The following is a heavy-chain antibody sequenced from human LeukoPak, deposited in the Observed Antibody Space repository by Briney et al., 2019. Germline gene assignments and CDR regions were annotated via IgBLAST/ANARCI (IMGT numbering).Heavy chain of an antibody. CDR2: ISGDGVST. CDR1: GFMFDDSA. Sequence: GGSLRLSCAASGFMFDDSAMHWVRQAPGKGLEWVSLISGDGVSTFYADSVKGRFTISRDNSKNSPSLQMDSLTTEDTALYYCAKEGYSHTSNYFDNWGQGILVTVSS. D-gene: IGHD2-15*01. CDR3: AKEGYSHTSNYFDN. J-gene: IGHJ4*02. V-gene: IGHV3-43*02.